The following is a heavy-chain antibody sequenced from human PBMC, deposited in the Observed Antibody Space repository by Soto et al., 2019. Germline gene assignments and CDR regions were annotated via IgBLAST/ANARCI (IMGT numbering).Heavy chain of an antibody. CDR3: ARLFIVGAPGSYYTGLDV. CDR1: GGSISSSNW. V-gene: IGHV4-4*02. J-gene: IGHJ6*02. Sequence: SSETLSLTCVVSGGSISSSNWWSWVRQPPGKGLEWIGDIYHSGSTVYTPSFKSRVTISVDPSQSRFSLRLASVTAADTATYYCARLFIVGAPGSYYTGLDVWGQGTTVTVSS. D-gene: IGHD1-26*01. CDR2: IYHSGST.